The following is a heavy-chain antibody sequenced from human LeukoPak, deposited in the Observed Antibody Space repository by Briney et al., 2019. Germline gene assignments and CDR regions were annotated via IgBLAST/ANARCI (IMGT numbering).Heavy chain of an antibody. J-gene: IGHJ4*02. Sequence: PGGSLRLSCAASGFTFSIYAMSWVRQAPGKGLQWVSSITSSGDGTYYADSVKGRFTISRDNSANMLYLQMNSLRVEDTAVYFCAKDRPNYYGSNGHYYRRDGDYWGQGTLVTVSS. D-gene: IGHD3-22*01. CDR3: AKDRPNYYGSNGHYYRRDGDY. V-gene: IGHV3-23*01. CDR1: GFTFSIYA. CDR2: ITSSGDGT.